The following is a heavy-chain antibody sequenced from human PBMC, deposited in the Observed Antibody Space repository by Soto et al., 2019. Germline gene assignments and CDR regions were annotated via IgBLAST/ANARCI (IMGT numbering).Heavy chain of an antibody. CDR3: ARDGTVTTVYNWFDP. CDR1: GGTFSSYA. V-gene: IGHV1-69*13. D-gene: IGHD4-4*01. J-gene: IGHJ5*02. Sequence: GASVKVSCKASGGTFSSYAISWVRQAPGQGLEWMGGIIPIFGTANYAQKFQGRVTITADESTSTAYMELSSLRSEDTAVYYCARDGTVTTVYNWFDPWGQGTLVTVSS. CDR2: IIPIFGTA.